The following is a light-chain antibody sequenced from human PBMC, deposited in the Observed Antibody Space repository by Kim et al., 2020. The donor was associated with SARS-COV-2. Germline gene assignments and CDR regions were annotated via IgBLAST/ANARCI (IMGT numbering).Light chain of an antibody. CDR3: QAWDSSPAGGV. CDR1: TVGDKY. Sequence: PGQTASITCAGDTVGDKYACWYQQKPGQSPVLVIYQDTKRPSGIPERFSGSNSGNTATLTISGTQAMDEADYYCQAWDSSPAGGVFGGGTKLTVL. J-gene: IGLJ3*02. V-gene: IGLV3-1*01. CDR2: QDT.